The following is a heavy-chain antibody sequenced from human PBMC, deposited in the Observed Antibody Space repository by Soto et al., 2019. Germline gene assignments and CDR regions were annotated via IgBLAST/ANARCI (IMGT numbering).Heavy chain of an antibody. Sequence: SGTLSLTCSVPDDCINSGGYSWTVFRQHPGKGLEWIGYIYYSGSTYYNPSLKSRVTISVDTSKNPFSLKLRSVTGAATAVYHCPGVRSHRNSYWGRGSLVPGSA. CDR2: IYYSGST. CDR3: PGVRSHRNSY. CDR1: DDCINSGGYS. D-gene: IGHD3-16*02. V-gene: IGHV4-30-4*08. J-gene: IGHJ4*01.